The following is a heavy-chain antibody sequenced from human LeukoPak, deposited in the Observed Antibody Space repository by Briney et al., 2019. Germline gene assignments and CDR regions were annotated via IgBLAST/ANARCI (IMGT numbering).Heavy chain of an antibody. Sequence: PSETLSLTCTVSGGSISSYYWSWIRQPPGKGLEWIGYIYYSGSTNYNPSLKSRVTISVGTSKNQFSLKLSSVTAADTAVYYCARVWFIAVAGTGAFDIWGQGTMVTVSS. D-gene: IGHD6-19*01. J-gene: IGHJ3*02. V-gene: IGHV4-59*01. CDR3: ARVWFIAVAGTGAFDI. CDR2: IYYSGST. CDR1: GGSISSYY.